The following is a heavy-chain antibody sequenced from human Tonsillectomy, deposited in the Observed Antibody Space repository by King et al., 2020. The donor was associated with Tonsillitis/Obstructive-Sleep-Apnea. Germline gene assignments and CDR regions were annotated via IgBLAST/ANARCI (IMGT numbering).Heavy chain of an antibody. CDR3: ARSLSGWSYRLDAFDI. CDR2: IYPGDSDT. V-gene: IGHV5-51*01. J-gene: IGHJ3*02. CDR1: GYSFTSYW. Sequence: VQLVESGAEVKKPGESLKISCKGSGYSFTSYWIGWVRQMPGKGLEWMGIIYPGDSDTRYIPSFHGQVTISADKSISTASLQWSSLKASDTAMYYSARSLSGWSYRLDAFDIWGQGTKVTVSS. D-gene: IGHD3-16*02.